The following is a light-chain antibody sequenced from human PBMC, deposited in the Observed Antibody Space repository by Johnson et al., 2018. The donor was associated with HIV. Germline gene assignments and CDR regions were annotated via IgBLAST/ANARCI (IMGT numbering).Light chain of an antibody. CDR2: AND. CDR1: TSNIGDNY. J-gene: IGLJ1*01. V-gene: IGLV1-51*01. CDR3: GTWDSSLTPHYV. Sequence: QAVLTQPPSVSAAPGQKVTISCSGSTSNIGDNYVSWYRQLPGTAPKLLISANDKRPSGIPDRFSGSKSGTSATLGITGLKTGDEADYYCGTWDSSLTPHYVFGTGTTITVL.